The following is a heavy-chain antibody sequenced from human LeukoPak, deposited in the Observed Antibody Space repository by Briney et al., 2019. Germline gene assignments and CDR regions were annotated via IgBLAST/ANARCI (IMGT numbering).Heavy chain of an antibody. J-gene: IGHJ4*02. CDR2: IIPIFGTA. V-gene: IGHV1-69*05. CDR3: AREHIAARRGFDY. CDR1: GGTFSSYA. D-gene: IGHD6-6*01. Sequence: ASVKVSCKASGGTFSSYAISWVRQAPGQGLEWMGRIIPIFGTANYAQKFQGRVTITTDESTSTAYMELSSLRSEDTAVYYCAREHIAARRGFDYWGQGNLVTVSS.